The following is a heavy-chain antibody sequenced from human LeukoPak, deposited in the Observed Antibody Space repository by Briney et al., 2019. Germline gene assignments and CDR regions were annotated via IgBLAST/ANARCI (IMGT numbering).Heavy chain of an antibody. D-gene: IGHD6-13*01. CDR2: IYTSGST. CDR1: GGSISSGSYY. J-gene: IGHJ4*02. V-gene: IGHV4-61*02. CDR3: ARRIAAAGREGIDY. Sequence: SETLSLTCTVSGGSISSGSYYWSWIRQPAGKGLEWIGRIYTSGSTNYNPSLKSRVTISVDTSKNQFSLKLSSVTAADTAVYYCARRIAAAGREGIDYWGQGTLVTVSS.